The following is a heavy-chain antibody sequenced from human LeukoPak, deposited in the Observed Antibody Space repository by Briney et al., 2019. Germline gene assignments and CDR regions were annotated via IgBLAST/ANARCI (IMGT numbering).Heavy chain of an antibody. CDR1: GFTFDDYA. CDR2: ISWNSGSI. Sequence: PGGSLRLSYAASGFTFDDYAMHWVRQAPGKGLEWVSGISWNSGSIGYADSVKGRFTISRDNAKNSLYLQMNSLRAEDTALYYCAKGRRFLEWWDSFDYWGQGTLVTVSS. CDR3: AKGRRFLEWWDSFDY. D-gene: IGHD3-3*01. J-gene: IGHJ4*02. V-gene: IGHV3-9*01.